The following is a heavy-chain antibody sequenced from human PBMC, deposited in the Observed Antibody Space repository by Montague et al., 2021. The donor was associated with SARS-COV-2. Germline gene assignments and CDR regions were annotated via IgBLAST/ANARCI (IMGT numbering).Heavy chain of an antibody. CDR1: GGSISSGSYY. CDR2: IYTSGST. V-gene: IGHV4-61*02. CDR3: ARLLRWGLIATEYYFDY. J-gene: IGHJ4*02. D-gene: IGHD6-25*01. Sequence: TLSLTCTVSGGSISSGSYYWSWIRQPAGKGLEWIGRIYTSGSTNYNPSLKSRVTISVDTSKNQFSLKLSSVTAADTAVYYCARLLRWGLIATEYYFDYWGQGTLVTDSS.